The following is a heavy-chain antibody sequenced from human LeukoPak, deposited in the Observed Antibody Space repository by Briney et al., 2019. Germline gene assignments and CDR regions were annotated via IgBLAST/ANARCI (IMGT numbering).Heavy chain of an antibody. V-gene: IGHV1-2*02. Sequence: ASVKVSCKASGYTFTGYYMHWVRQAPGQGLEWMGWINPNSGGTNYAQKFQGRVTMTRDTSISTAYMELSRLRSDDTAVYYCARTPGVLLWFGESSPFDPWGQGTLVTVSS. CDR1: GYTFTGYY. CDR2: INPNSGGT. J-gene: IGHJ5*02. D-gene: IGHD3-10*01. CDR3: ARTPGVLLWFGESSPFDP.